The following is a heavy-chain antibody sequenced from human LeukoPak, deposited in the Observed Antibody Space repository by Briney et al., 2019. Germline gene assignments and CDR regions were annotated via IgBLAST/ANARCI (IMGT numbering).Heavy chain of an antibody. Sequence: QPGGSLRLSCAASGFTFSTYAMTWVRQAPGKGLEWVSVISGSGGTTYFADSVKGRFTLSRDNSKNTVFLQMNSLRAEDTAVYYCAKSIGGVVVVAADCWGQGTLVTVSS. CDR2: ISGSGGTT. J-gene: IGHJ4*02. CDR3: AKSIGGVVVVAADC. D-gene: IGHD2-15*01. V-gene: IGHV3-23*01. CDR1: GFTFSTYA.